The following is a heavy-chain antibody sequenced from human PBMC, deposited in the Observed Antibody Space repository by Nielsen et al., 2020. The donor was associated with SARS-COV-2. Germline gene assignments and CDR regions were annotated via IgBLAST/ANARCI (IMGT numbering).Heavy chain of an antibody. Sequence: GESLKISCAASGFSISDSTMHWVRQASGRGLEWLGRIRSKSHSYETVYAVSVRDRFTISRDDSENTAYLQMNSLRTEDTAVYYCTRGMDDYGDAAGYWGQGTLVTVSS. V-gene: IGHV3-73*01. J-gene: IGHJ4*02. CDR1: GFSISDST. CDR3: TRGMDDYGDAAGY. CDR2: IRSKSHSYET. D-gene: IGHD4-17*01.